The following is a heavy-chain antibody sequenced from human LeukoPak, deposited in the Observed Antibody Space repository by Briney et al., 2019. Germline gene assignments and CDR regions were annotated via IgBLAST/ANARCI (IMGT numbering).Heavy chain of an antibody. CDR1: GGSISSYY. Sequence: SETLSLTCTVSGGSISSYYWSWIRQPPGKGLEWIGYIYSSGSTNYNPSLKSRITISVDTSKNQFSLKLSSVTAADTAVYYCARFAYCGGHCWYYFDYWGQVSLVTVSS. J-gene: IGHJ4*02. D-gene: IGHD2-21*02. CDR2: IYSSGST. CDR3: ARFAYCGGHCWYYFDY. V-gene: IGHV4-59*01.